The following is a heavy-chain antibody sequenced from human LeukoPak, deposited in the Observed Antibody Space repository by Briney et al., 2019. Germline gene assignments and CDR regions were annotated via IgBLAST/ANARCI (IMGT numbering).Heavy chain of an antibody. Sequence: ASETLSLTCTVSGGSISSYYWSWIRQPPGKGLEWIGYIYYSGSTNYNPSLKSRVTISVDTSKNQFSLKLSSVTAADTAVYYCARGQTPRTNYYGMDVWGQGTMVTVSS. V-gene: IGHV4-59*01. CDR3: ARGQTPRTNYYGMDV. D-gene: IGHD2-8*01. CDR1: GGSISSYY. CDR2: IYYSGST. J-gene: IGHJ6*02.